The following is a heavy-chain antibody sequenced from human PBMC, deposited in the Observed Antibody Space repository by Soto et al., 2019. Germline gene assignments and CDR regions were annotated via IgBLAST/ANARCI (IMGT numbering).Heavy chain of an antibody. CDR3: ARRSTVTYDY. V-gene: IGHV4-39*01. J-gene: IGHJ4*02. Sequence: SETLSLTCTVYGGSLTSNSYYWGWIRQPPGKGLEWIGNFYYSQSTYFNPSLKSRVTISVDTSKNQYSLKLSAVTSADTAVYYCARRSTVTYDYWGQGILVTVSS. D-gene: IGHD4-17*01. CDR1: GGSLTSNSYY. CDR2: FYYSQST.